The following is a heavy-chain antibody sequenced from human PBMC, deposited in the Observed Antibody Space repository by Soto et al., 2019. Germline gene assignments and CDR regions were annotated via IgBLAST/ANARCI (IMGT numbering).Heavy chain of an antibody. J-gene: IGHJ4*02. Sequence: GASVKVSCKVSGYTLTELSMHWVRQAPGQGHEWMGIINPSGGSTAYAQKFQGRVTMTRDTSTSTVYMELSSLRSEDTAVYYCARYDYNGYYFDYWGQGTLVTVSS. CDR1: GYTLTELS. CDR2: INPSGGST. D-gene: IGHD4-4*01. V-gene: IGHV1-46*01. CDR3: ARYDYNGYYFDY.